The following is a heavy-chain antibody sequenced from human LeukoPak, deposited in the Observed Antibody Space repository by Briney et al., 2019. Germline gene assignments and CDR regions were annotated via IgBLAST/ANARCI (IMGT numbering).Heavy chain of an antibody. CDR3: ARQKEGDYDSSAPFDY. V-gene: IGHV4-59*08. Sequence: PSETLSLTCTVSGGSISSYYWSWVWQPPGKGLEWIGYVSYSGSTDYNPSLKSRVIISIDTSKNQFSLRLSSVTAADTAVYYCARQKEGDYDSSAPFDYWGQGTLVTVSS. J-gene: IGHJ4*02. CDR1: GGSISSYY. D-gene: IGHD3-22*01. CDR2: VSYSGST.